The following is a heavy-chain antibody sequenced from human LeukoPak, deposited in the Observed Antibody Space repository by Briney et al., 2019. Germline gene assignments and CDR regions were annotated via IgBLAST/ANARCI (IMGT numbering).Heavy chain of an antibody. CDR2: ISGSGGST. Sequence: GGSLRLSCAASGFTFSSYAMSWVRQAPGKGLEWVSAISGSGGSTYYADSVKGRFTISRDNSKNTLYLQMNSLRAEDTAVYYCANQLYGDYLAPDYWGRGTLVTVSS. D-gene: IGHD4-17*01. CDR3: ANQLYGDYLAPDY. V-gene: IGHV3-23*01. CDR1: GFTFSSYA. J-gene: IGHJ4*02.